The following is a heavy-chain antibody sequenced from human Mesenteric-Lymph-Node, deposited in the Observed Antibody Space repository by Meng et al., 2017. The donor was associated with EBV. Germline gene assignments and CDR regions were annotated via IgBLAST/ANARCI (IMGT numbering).Heavy chain of an antibody. Sequence: QVHLGRAGGSLVKPGGPLGHSCAASGFTFSDYDMSWIRQAPGKGLEWVSYISNSGTTIYNADSVKGRFSISRDNPKNSLYLQMNSLRADDTAVYYCARATEYGDYDYWGQGTLVTVSS. V-gene: IGHV3-11*01. CDR1: GFTFSDYD. D-gene: IGHD4-17*01. CDR3: ARATEYGDYDY. J-gene: IGHJ4*02. CDR2: ISNSGTTI.